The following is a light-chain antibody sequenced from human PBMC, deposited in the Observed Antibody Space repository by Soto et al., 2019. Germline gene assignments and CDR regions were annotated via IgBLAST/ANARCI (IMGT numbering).Light chain of an antibody. Sequence: ALQMTQSPSSLSASVGDRVTISCRASQGIGNALGWYQQKPGKPPKVLISGASNLQSGVPPRFSGSGSGTDFTLAISTLPTEDSATYYCLQDNNYPWTFGQGTKVEIK. CDR3: LQDNNYPWT. J-gene: IGKJ1*01. CDR2: GAS. V-gene: IGKV1-6*01. CDR1: QGIGNA.